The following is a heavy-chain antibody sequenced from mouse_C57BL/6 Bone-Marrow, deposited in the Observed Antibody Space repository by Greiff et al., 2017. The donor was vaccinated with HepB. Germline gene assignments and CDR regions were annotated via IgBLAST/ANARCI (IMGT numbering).Heavy chain of an antibody. CDR2: ISNGGGST. Sequence: EVMLVESGGGLVQPGGSLKLSCAASGFTFSDYYMYWVRQTPEKRLEWVAYISNGGGSTYYPDTVKGRFTISRDNAKNTLYLQMSRLKSEDTAMYYCARHPYYYGSSGYAMDYWGQGTSVTVSS. CDR3: ARHPYYYGSSGYAMDY. J-gene: IGHJ4*01. D-gene: IGHD1-1*01. CDR1: GFTFSDYY. V-gene: IGHV5-12*01.